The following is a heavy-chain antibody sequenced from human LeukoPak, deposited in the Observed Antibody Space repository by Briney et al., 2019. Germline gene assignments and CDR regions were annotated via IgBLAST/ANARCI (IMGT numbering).Heavy chain of an antibody. CDR3: ARDCCGGSCYGPYDAFDI. V-gene: IGHV3-48*03. CDR1: GFTFSSYE. J-gene: IGHJ3*02. Sequence: GGSLRLSCAASGFTFSSYEMNWVRQAPGKGLEWVSYISSSGSTIYYAHSVKGRFTISRDNAKNSLYLQMNSLRAEDTAVYYCARDCCGGSCYGPYDAFDIWGQGTMVTVSS. D-gene: IGHD2-15*01. CDR2: ISSSGSTI.